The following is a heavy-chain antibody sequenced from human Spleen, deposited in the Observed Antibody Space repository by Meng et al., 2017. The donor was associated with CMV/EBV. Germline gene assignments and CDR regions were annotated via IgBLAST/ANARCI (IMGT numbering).Heavy chain of an antibody. V-gene: IGHV1-24*01. Sequence: ASVKVSCKVSGYTLNELSMHWVRQAPGKGLEYMGGFDSENGETIYAQNFQGRVTMTEDTSTDTAYMNLSSLRSEDTAVYYCARDLYYSSSWYYFDYWGQGTLVTVSS. CDR2: FDSENGET. J-gene: IGHJ4*02. D-gene: IGHD6-13*01. CDR3: ARDLYYSSSWYYFDY. CDR1: GYTLNELS.